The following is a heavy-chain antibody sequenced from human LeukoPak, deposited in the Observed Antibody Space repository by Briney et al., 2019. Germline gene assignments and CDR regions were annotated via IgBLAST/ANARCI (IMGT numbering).Heavy chain of an antibody. CDR1: GFTFSSYS. J-gene: IGHJ4*02. D-gene: IGHD6-19*01. Sequence: PGGSLRLSCVASGFTFSSYSMNWVRQAPGKGLEWVSSISSSSSYIYYADSVKGRFTISRDNAKNSLYLQMNSLRAEDTAVYYCARVRGWRAIDDYWGQGTLVTVSS. V-gene: IGHV3-21*01. CDR2: ISSSSSYI. CDR3: ARVRGWRAIDDY.